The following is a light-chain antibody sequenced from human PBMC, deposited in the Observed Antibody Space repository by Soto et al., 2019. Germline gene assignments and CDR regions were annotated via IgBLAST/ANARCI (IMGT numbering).Light chain of an antibody. Sequence: EIVLTQSPATLSLSPGERATLSCGASQSVSSSYLAWYQQKPGLAPRLLIYDASSRATGIPDRFSGSGSGTDFTLTISRLEPEDFAVYYWQQYGISITFGQGTRLEIK. V-gene: IGKV3D-20*01. CDR2: DAS. CDR3: QQYGISIT. J-gene: IGKJ5*01. CDR1: QSVSSSY.